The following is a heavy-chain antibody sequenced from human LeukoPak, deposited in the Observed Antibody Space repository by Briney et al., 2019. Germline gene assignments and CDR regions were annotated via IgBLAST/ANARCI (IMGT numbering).Heavy chain of an antibody. CDR2: ISYDGSNK. Sequence: GGSLRLSCAASGFTFSSYAMHWVRQAQGKGLEWVAVISYDGSNKYYADSVKGRFTISRDNSKNTLYLQMNSLRAEDTAVYYCARSGLNRFDYWGRGTLVTVSS. J-gene: IGHJ4*02. CDR1: GFTFSSYA. V-gene: IGHV3-30*04. D-gene: IGHD2-15*01. CDR3: ARSGLNRFDY.